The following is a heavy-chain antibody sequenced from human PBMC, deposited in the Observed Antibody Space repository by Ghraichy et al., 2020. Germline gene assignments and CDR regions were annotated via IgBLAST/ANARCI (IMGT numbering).Heavy chain of an antibody. CDR3: AKHQGTVITAIDY. D-gene: IGHD4-23*01. CDR1: GFTFSTYA. CDR2: ISGSGGST. V-gene: IGHV3-23*01. J-gene: IGHJ4*02. Sequence: GSLRLSCAASGFTFSTYAMTWVRQAPGKGLEWVSTISGSGGSTYYADSVKGRFTISSDNSKNTLSLQMNSLRAEDTALYYCAKHQGTVITAIDYWGQGTLVTVSS.